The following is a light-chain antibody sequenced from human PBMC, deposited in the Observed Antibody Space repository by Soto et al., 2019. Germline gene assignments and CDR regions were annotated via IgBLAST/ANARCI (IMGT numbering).Light chain of an antibody. V-gene: IGLV3-25*02. J-gene: IGLJ2*01. CDR1: ALPKQY. Sequence: SYELTQPPSLSVSPGQTAKITCSGGALPKQYVHWYQQRPGRAPVVVIYKDTERPSGIPERFSGSTSGTTVTLTISGVQADDEAVYYCQSTGTSDSYVVLGGGTK. CDR3: QSTGTSDSYVV. CDR2: KDT.